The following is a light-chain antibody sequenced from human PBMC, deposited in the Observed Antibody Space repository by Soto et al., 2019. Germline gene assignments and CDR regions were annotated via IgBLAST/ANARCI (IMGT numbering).Light chain of an antibody. CDR1: QSVSSSY. CDR3: QQYGSSPWT. CDR2: GAS. V-gene: IGKV3-20*01. Sequence: EIVLTQSPGTLSLSPGERATLSCRASQSVSSSYLAWYQHKPGQAPRLLIYGASSRATGIPDRFSGSGSGTDFTLTIRRLEPEDFAVYYCQQYGSSPWTFGQGTKVEIK. J-gene: IGKJ1*01.